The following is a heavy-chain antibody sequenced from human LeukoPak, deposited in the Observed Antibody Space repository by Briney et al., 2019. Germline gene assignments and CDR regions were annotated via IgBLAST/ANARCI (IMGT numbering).Heavy chain of an antibody. J-gene: IGHJ3*02. D-gene: IGHD5-18*01. Sequence: SVKVSCKPSGYTFVSYGISWVRQAPGQGLEWMGWISRHNANTDYVQKFQGRVIMTKDTSTSTVYMELRSLRSDDTAVYYCARVLGYSYGGEAFDIWGQGTVVTVSS. CDR1: GYTFVSYG. CDR2: ISRHNANT. V-gene: IGHV1-18*01. CDR3: ARVLGYSYGGEAFDI.